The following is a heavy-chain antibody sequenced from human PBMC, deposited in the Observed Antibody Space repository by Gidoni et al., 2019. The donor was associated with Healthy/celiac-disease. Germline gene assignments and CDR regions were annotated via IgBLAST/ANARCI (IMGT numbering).Heavy chain of an antibody. V-gene: IGHV3-43*01. CDR2: ISWDGGST. Sequence: EVQLVESGGVVVQPGGSLRLSCAASGFTFDDYTMHWVRQAPGKGLEWVSLISWDGGSTYYADSVKGRFTISRDNSKNSLYLQMNSLRTEDTALYYCAKGYDSEIRASWGDYWGQGTLVTVSS. CDR1: GFTFDDYT. CDR3: AKGYDSEIRASWGDY. D-gene: IGHD5-12*01. J-gene: IGHJ4*02.